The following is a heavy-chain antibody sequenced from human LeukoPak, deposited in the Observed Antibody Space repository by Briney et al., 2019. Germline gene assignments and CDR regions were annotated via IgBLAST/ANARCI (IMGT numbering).Heavy chain of an antibody. V-gene: IGHV4-30-4*01. Sequence: SETLSLTCTVSGGSISSGDYYWSWIRQPPGKGLEWIGYIYYSGSTYYNPSLKSRVTIPVDTSKNQFSLKLSSVTAADTAVYYCARADYYDSSGYYPIDAFDIWGQGTMVTVSS. CDR2: IYYSGST. D-gene: IGHD3-22*01. CDR1: GGSISSGDYY. J-gene: IGHJ3*02. CDR3: ARADYYDSSGYYPIDAFDI.